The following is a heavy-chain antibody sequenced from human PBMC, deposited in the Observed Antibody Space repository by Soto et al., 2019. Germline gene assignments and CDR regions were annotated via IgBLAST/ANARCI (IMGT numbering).Heavy chain of an antibody. J-gene: IGHJ3*02. CDR3: ATLTATIQRSDAFDI. CDR2: IYPGDSDT. D-gene: IGHD5-12*01. CDR1: GYSFTSYR. Sequence: PGESLKISCKGSGYSFTSYRIGWVRQMPGKGLEWMGIIYPGDSDTRYSPSFQGQVTISADKSTSTAYLQWSSLKASDTAMYYCATLTATIQRSDAFDIWGQGTMVTVSS. V-gene: IGHV5-51*01.